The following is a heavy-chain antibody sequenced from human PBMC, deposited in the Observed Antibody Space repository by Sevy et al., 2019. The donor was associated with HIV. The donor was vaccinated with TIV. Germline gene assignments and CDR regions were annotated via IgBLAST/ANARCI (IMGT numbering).Heavy chain of an antibody. CDR2: TYYRSKWYN. CDR3: ARGYRPYSSGWLYYFDY. CDR1: GDSVSSNSAA. Sequence: SQTLSLTCAISGDSVSSNSAAWNWIRQSPSRGLEWLGRTYYRSKWYNDYAVSVKSRITINPDTSKNQFSLQLNSVSPEDTAVYYCARGYRPYSSGWLYYFDYWGPGTLVTVSS. D-gene: IGHD6-19*01. J-gene: IGHJ4*02. V-gene: IGHV6-1*01.